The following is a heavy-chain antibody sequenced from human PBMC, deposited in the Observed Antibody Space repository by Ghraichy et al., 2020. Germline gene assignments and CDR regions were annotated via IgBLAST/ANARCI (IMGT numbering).Heavy chain of an antibody. Sequence: GESLNISCAASGFNVNTFAMTWVRPTPRKGLEWIAAINYADDQTFYADSVEGRFTLSRDSYNNSVSLQLTGLRVEDRAVYFCAGSYNIIWPYWFFDLWGRGTLVTVSS. CDR1: GFNVNTFA. J-gene: IGHJ2*01. CDR2: INYADDQT. D-gene: IGHD1-1*01. V-gene: IGHV3-23*01. CDR3: AGSYNIIWPYWFFDL.